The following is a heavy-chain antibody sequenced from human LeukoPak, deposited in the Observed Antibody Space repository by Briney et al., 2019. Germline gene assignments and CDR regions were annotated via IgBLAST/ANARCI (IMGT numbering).Heavy chain of an antibody. V-gene: IGHV5-51*01. CDR2: IYPGDSDT. CDR1: GYSFTSYW. J-gene: IGHJ4*02. Sequence: KAGESLQISCQGSGYSFTSYWIGWVRQLPGKGLEWMGIIYPGDSDTRYSPSFQGQVTISADKSISTAYLQWSSLKASDTAMYFCATSTYYRDYFDYWGQGTLVTVSS. D-gene: IGHD3-16*01. CDR3: ATSTYYRDYFDY.